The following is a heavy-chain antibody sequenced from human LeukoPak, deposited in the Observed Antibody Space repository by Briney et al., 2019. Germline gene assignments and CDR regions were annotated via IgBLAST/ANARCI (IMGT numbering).Heavy chain of an antibody. J-gene: IGHJ5*02. V-gene: IGHV4-4*07. CDR1: GDSISRYY. D-gene: IGHD3-10*01. CDR2: IYNGGII. CDR3: ARDFRVWFGELSDANWFDP. Sequence: KTSETLSLTCTVSGDSISRYYWSWIRQPAGKGLEWSGRIYNGGIITYNPSLKSRVTMSIDTSNNQFSLRLRFVTAADTAVYYCARDFRVWFGELSDANWFDPWGQGTLVTVSS.